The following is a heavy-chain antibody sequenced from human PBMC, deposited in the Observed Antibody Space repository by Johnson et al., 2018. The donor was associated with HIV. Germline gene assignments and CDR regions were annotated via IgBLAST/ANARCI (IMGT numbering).Heavy chain of an antibody. CDR2: IYSGGST. V-gene: IGHV3-66*01. CDR3: ARDPGFDDAFDI. CDR1: GFSVSSNY. Sequence: VQLVESGGGLVQPGGSLRLSCAASGFSVSSNYMSWVRQAPGKGLEWVSVIYSGGSTYYADSVTGRFTISRDNSKNSLYLQMNSLRAEDTAVYYCARDPGFDDAFDIWGQGTMVTVSS. J-gene: IGHJ3*02.